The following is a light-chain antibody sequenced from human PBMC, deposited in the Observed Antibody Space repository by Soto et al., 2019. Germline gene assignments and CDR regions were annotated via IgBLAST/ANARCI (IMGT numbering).Light chain of an antibody. CDR3: HQRSNWPPYT. CDR2: DAS. Sequence: EIVLTQSPATLSLSPGERATLSCRASQSVSSYLAWYQQKPGQAPRLLIYDASNRATGIPARFSGSGSGTDFTRTISSLEPEDFAVYYCHQRSNWPPYTFGQGTKLEIK. J-gene: IGKJ2*01. V-gene: IGKV3-11*01. CDR1: QSVSSY.